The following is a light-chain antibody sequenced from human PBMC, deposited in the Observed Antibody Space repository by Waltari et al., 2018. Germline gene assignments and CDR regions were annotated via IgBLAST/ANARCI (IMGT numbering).Light chain of an antibody. V-gene: IGLV2-11*01. J-gene: IGLJ3*02. CDR1: SSAIGAYNY. Sequence: QSALTQPRSVSGSPGQSVAISCTGTSSAIGAYNYVSWYQQPPGEAPKLIIYGDSQRPSGVPDRFSGSKSGNTASLTISGVRAEDEADYYCCSFAGNFIWLFGGGTKLTVL. CDR2: GDS. CDR3: CSFAGNFIWL.